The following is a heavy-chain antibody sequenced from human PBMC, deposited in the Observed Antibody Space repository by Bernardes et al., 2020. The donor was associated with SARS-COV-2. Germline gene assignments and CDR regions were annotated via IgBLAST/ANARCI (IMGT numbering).Heavy chain of an antibody. CDR3: AKWATTSSYYTTDQYYGMDV. V-gene: IGHV3-23*01. CDR2: VTGSGGRA. D-gene: IGHD3-3*01. J-gene: IGHJ6*02. Sequence: GGSLRLSCAASGLTFSSYAMSWIRQAPGKGLEWASSVTGSGGRAYYADAVKGRFTISRDNSKNTLYLQMNSLRAEDTAVYYCAKWATTSSYYTTDQYYGMDVWGQGTTVTVSS. CDR1: GLTFSSYA.